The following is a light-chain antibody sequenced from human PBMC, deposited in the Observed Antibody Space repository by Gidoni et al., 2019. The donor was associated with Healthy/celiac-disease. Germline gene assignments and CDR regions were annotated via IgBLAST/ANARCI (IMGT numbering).Light chain of an antibody. CDR1: QSVSSSY. Sequence: ELVLTQSPGTLSLAPGERATLSGRASQSVSSSYLAWYQQKPGQAPRLPIYGASSRATGIPARFSGSGSGTDFTLTISRREPEDFAVYYCQQYGSSPLITFGQGTRLEIK. CDR2: GAS. CDR3: QQYGSSPLIT. V-gene: IGKV3-20*01. J-gene: IGKJ5*01.